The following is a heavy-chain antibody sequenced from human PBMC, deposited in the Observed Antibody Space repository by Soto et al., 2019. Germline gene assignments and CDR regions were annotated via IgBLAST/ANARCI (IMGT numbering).Heavy chain of an antibody. D-gene: IGHD1-26*01. CDR1: GGSFSGYY. Sequence: QVQLQQWGAGLLKPSETLSLTCAVYGGSFSGYYWRWIRQPPVKGLEWMGEINHSGGTNYNPSLKSRLTISVDTSKNQFSLKLSSVTAADTAVFYCARLRWEQPWVFDYWGQGTLVTVSS. V-gene: IGHV4-34*02. CDR2: INHSGGT. J-gene: IGHJ4*02. CDR3: ARLRWEQPWVFDY.